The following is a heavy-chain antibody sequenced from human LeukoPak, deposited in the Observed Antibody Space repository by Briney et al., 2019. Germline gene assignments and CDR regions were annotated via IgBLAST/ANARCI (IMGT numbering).Heavy chain of an antibody. D-gene: IGHD6-25*01. V-gene: IGHV4-59*01. CDR3: ARVQRGYFDY. J-gene: IGHJ4*02. CDR1: GGSISSYY. CDR2: IYYSGGT. Sequence: SETLSLTCTVSGGSISSYYWSWIRQPPGKGLEWIGYIYYSGGTNYNPSLKSRVTISVDTSKNQFSLKLSSVTAADPAVYYCARVQRGYFDYWGQGTLVTVSS.